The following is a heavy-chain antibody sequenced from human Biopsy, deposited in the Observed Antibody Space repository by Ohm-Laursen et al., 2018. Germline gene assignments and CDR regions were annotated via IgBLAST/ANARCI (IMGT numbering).Heavy chain of an antibody. CDR1: GGPIDSYY. Sequence: SDTLSLTCTVSGGPIDSYYWSWIRQPPGKALEWIGYIYFTGRTSYNPSLKSRFTISVNTSKKQFSLRLSSVTAADTAVYYCASAGYNPDWNFDLWGRGTRVTVSS. CDR3: ASAGYNPDWNFDL. J-gene: IGHJ2*01. D-gene: IGHD5-24*01. V-gene: IGHV4-59*07. CDR2: IYFTGRT.